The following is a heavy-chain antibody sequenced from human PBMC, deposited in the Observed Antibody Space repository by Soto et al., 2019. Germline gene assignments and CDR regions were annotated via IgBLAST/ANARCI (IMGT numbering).Heavy chain of an antibody. CDR1: GGSISSGGYS. CDR3: ARSRYIYGADAFEI. CDR2: IDQSGST. D-gene: IGHD5-18*01. J-gene: IGHJ3*02. Sequence: TLSLTCAVSGGSISSGGYSWSWIRQPPGKGLEWIGYIDQSGSTYYNPSLKSRVTILVGRSKNQFSLKLSSVTAADTAVYYCARSRYIYGADAFEICGQGTMVTVAS. V-gene: IGHV4-30-2*01.